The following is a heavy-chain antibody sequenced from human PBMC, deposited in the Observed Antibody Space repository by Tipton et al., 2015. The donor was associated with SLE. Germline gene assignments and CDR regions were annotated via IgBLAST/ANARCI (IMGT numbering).Heavy chain of an antibody. Sequence: SLRLSCVASGFTFSNYWMIWDRQAPGKGLEWVANMKQDGSGIYYVDSVKGRFTISRDNAKNSVYLQMNSLRAEDTALYYCARLGPTTTSFVKPYWGQGTQVIVSS. V-gene: IGHV3-7*01. J-gene: IGHJ4*02. CDR1: GFTFSNYW. CDR2: MKQDGSGI. CDR3: ARLGPTTTSFVKPY. D-gene: IGHD1-26*01.